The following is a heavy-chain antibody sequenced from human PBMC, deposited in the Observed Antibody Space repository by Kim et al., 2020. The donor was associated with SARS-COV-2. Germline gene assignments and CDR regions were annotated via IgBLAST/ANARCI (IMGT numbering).Heavy chain of an antibody. CDR3: ATQMVFYYGAGRQDYFDN. D-gene: IGHD3-10*01. CDR1: GVSINSYY. Sequence: SETLSLTCTVSGVSINSYYWAWIRQPPGKGLEWIGHIYYSGSTKYNPTFNSRVTMSVDTSKNQFSLRLKSVTAADTAVYYCATQMVFYYGAGRQDYFDNWGPGTLVTVSS. J-gene: IGHJ4*02. V-gene: IGHV4-59*01. CDR2: IYYSGST.